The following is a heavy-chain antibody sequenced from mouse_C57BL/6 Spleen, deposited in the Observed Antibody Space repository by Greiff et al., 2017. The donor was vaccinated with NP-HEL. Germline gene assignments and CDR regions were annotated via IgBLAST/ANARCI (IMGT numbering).Heavy chain of an antibody. CDR3: ARYSSGYAYYAMDD. Sequence: VQLLQSGAELVRPGSSVKLSCKASGYTFTSYWMPWVKQRPKQGLEWIGNIDPSDSETHYNQKFKDKATLTVDKSSSTAYMQLSSLTSEDSAVYNCARYSSGYAYYAMDDWGQGTSVTVAS. CDR1: GYTFTSYW. CDR2: IDPSDSET. V-gene: IGHV1-52*01. J-gene: IGHJ4*01. D-gene: IGHD3-2*02.